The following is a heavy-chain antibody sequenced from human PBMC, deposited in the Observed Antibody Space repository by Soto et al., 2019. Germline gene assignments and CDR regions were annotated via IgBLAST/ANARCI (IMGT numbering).Heavy chain of an antibody. CDR3: ARLYDVVTNGRDA. J-gene: IGHJ6*02. D-gene: IGHD3-9*01. CDR1: GFTFRRYD. Sequence: EVQLEESGGGLVKPGGSLRLSCSASGFTFRRYDMNWVRQAPGKGLEWVSSISSSSICRHYGDSVKGRFTISRDNARNVLYLQLNSRRAEDTAVYFCARLYDVVTNGRDAWGQGTTVTVS. CDR2: ISSSSICR. V-gene: IGHV3-21*04.